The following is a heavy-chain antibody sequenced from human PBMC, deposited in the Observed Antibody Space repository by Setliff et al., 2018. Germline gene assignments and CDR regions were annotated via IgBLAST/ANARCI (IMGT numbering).Heavy chain of an antibody. CDR2: IYHSGSA. V-gene: IGHV4-30-4*08. CDR3: AREVGTSTSSDAFDV. CDR1: GDSISSGDYF. D-gene: IGHD1-26*01. Sequence: PSETLSLTCTVSGDSISSGDYFWSWIRQPPGKGLEWIAYIYHSGSAYYNPSLKSRVTMSVDTSRNQFSLHLTSVTAADTAVYYCAREVGTSTSSDAFDVWGQGMMVTVSS. J-gene: IGHJ3*01.